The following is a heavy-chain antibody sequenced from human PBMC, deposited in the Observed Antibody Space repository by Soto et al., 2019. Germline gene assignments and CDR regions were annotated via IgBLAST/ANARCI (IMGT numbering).Heavy chain of an antibody. J-gene: IGHJ4*02. V-gene: IGHV4-30-4*08. CDR1: GGSITSGDYY. D-gene: IGHD6-13*01. Sequence: SETLSLTCTVSGGSITSGDYYWSWIRQPPGKGLEWIGYIFHSGSTYYNPSLKSRLTISVDTSRNQFSLKLTSVTAADTAVYYCARDLGSSWVDHWGQGTLVTVSS. CDR2: IFHSGST. CDR3: ARDLGSSWVDH.